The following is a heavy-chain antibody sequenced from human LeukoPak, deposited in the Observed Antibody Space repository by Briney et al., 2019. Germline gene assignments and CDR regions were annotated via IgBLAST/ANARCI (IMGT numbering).Heavy chain of an antibody. CDR1: GFTFDDYA. D-gene: IGHD6-19*01. V-gene: IGHV3-9*01. Sequence: GRSLRLSCAASGFTFDDYAMHWVRQAPGKGLEWVSGISWNSGSIGYADSVKGRFTISRDNAKNSLYLQMNSLRAEDTALYYCAKTDSSGWYPDAFDIWGRGTMVTVSS. CDR3: AKTDSSGWYPDAFDI. J-gene: IGHJ3*02. CDR2: ISWNSGSI.